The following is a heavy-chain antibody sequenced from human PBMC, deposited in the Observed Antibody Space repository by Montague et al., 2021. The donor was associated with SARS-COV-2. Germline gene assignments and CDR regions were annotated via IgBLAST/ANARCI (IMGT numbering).Heavy chain of an antibody. V-gene: IGHV4-59*08. J-gene: IGHJ6*02. CDR2: IYYSGST. D-gene: IGHD6-6*01. CDR3: ARSGWEQHVRARYYYYYGMDV. CDR1: GGSISSYY. Sequence: SETLSLTCTVSGGSISSYYWSWIRQPPGKGLEWIGCIYYSGSTNYNPSLKSRVTISVDTSKNQFSLKLSSVTAADAAVYYCARSGWEQHVRARYYYYYGMDVWGQGTTVTVSS.